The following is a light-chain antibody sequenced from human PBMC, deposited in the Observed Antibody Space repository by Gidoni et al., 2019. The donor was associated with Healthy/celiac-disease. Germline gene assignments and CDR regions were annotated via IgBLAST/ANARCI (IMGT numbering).Light chain of an antibody. V-gene: IGKV1-5*01. Sequence: DILMTQSPSTLSASLEDRVTITCRASQSISSWLAWYQQKPGKAPKLLIYDASSLESGVPSRFSGSGSGTEFTLTISSLQPDDFAAYYCQQYNSYSYTFXQXTKLEIK. CDR1: QSISSW. CDR2: DAS. CDR3: QQYNSYSYT. J-gene: IGKJ2*01.